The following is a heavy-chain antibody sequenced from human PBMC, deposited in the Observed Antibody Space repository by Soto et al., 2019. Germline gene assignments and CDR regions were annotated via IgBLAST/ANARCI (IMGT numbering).Heavy chain of an antibody. CDR3: RRTFYSYDAADY. Sequence: EVQLEESGGGSVQPGGSLRLSCTASGFTFGSYSMHWARQGPGKGLVWVSRMNGDGTSTSYEDSVKGRFTISRDNGKKTLYLQMNSLGAEDTAVYYCRRTFYSYDAADYWGQGTLVTVSS. CDR2: MNGDGTST. D-gene: IGHD5-18*01. J-gene: IGHJ4*02. V-gene: IGHV3-74*01. CDR1: GFTFGSYS.